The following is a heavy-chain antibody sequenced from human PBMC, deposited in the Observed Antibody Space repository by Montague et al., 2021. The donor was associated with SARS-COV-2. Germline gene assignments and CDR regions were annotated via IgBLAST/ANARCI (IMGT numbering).Heavy chain of an antibody. V-gene: IGHV3-23*03. CDR1: GFTFSSYA. D-gene: IGHD3-3*01. CDR2: IYSGGSST. CDR3: AKDPFYDFWSGYYFDY. J-gene: IGHJ4*02. Sequence: SLRLSCAASGFTFSSYAMTWVRQAPGKGLEWVSVIYSGGSSTYYADSVKGRFTISRDNSKNTLYLQMNSLRAEDTAVYYCAKDPFYDFWSGYYFDYRGQGTLVTVSS.